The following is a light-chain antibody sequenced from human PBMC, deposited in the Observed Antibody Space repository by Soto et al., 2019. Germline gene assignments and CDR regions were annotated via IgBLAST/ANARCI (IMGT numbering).Light chain of an antibody. CDR2: AAS. CDR1: QSISSY. V-gene: IGKV1-39*01. Sequence: PSSLSASVGDRVTITCRASQSISSYLNWYQQKPGKAPKLLIYAASSLQSGVPSRFSGSASGTDFTLTISSLQSEDFAVYYCQQYHDWPPTFGQGTKVDI. CDR3: QQYHDWPPT. J-gene: IGKJ1*01.